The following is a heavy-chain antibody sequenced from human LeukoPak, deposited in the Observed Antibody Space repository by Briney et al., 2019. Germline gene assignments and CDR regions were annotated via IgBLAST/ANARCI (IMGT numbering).Heavy chain of an antibody. CDR1: RYTFTGYY. CDR2: INPNSGGT. Sequence: ASVKVSCKASRYTFTGYYMHWVRQAPGQGLEWMGRINPNSGGTNYAQKFQGRVTMTRDTSISTAYMELSRLRSDDTAVYYCARVNYYDSSGYYRDYWGQGTLVTVSS. CDR3: ARVNYYDSSGYYRDY. D-gene: IGHD3-22*01. J-gene: IGHJ4*02. V-gene: IGHV1-2*06.